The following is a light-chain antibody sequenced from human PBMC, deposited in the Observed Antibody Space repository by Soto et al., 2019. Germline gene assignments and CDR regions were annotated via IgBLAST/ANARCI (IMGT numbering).Light chain of an antibody. Sequence: EIVMTQSPASLSVSPGETATLSCRANQSISNSLAWYQQKPGQAPSLLIYGASTRATGIPARFSGSGSGTELTLTISSLLSEDSAFYYCQQYNNWPPRTFGQGTKLEIK. J-gene: IGKJ2*01. CDR1: QSISNS. CDR3: QQYNNWPPRT. V-gene: IGKV3-15*01. CDR2: GAS.